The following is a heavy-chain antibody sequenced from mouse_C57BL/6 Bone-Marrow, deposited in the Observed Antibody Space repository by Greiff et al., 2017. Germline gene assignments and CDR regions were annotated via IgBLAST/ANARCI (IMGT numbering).Heavy chain of an antibody. Sequence: EVHLVESGGDLVKPGGSLKLSCAASGFTFSSYGMSWVRQTPDKRLEWVATISSCGSYTYYTDSVKGRFTISRDNAKNTLYLQMSRLKAEDTAMYYCTRQGAMDYWGQGTSVTVSS. CDR1: GFTFSSYG. CDR3: TRQGAMDY. J-gene: IGHJ4*01. V-gene: IGHV5-6*01. CDR2: ISSCGSYT.